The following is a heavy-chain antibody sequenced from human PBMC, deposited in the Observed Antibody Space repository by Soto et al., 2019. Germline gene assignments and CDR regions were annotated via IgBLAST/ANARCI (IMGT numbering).Heavy chain of an antibody. CDR1: GGTFTTYP. V-gene: IGHV1-69*01. Sequence: QVQLVQSGAEVKKPGSSVKVSCKASGGTFTTYPINWVRQAPGQGLEWMGGIIPMFGKTNYAQKFQGRVTITADESTSTAYMELSSLRSEYTAMYYCARQFTGGDYQYWGQGTLVTVSS. CDR2: IIPMFGKT. D-gene: IGHD4-17*01. CDR3: ARQFTGGDYQY. J-gene: IGHJ4*02.